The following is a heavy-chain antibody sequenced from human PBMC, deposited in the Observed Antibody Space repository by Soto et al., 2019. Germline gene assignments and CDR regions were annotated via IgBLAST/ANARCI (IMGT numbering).Heavy chain of an antibody. CDR2: MSSDGSKI. CDR1: GFDFTYYA. J-gene: IGHJ4*02. V-gene: IGHV3-30*18. Sequence: QVQLVESGGGAVQPGESLRLSCVASGFDFTYYAMHWVRQAPGKGLESVAVMSSDGSKIHHTDSVKSRFTIPRDNSKNTLYLQMNSLRKEDTAVYFCAKDEGVGGTLGLFDYWGQGTLVSVSS. D-gene: IGHD1-26*01. CDR3: AKDEGVGGTLGLFDY.